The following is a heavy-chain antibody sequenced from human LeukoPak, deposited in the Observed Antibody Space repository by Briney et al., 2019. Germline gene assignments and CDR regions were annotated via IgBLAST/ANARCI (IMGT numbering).Heavy chain of an antibody. J-gene: IGHJ4*02. Sequence: GESLKISCKGSGFSFTSYWIGWVRQMPGKGLEWMGIIYPADSDTRYSPYFQGQVTISADKSISTAYLQWSSLKASDTAMYYCARRGSTWNFDYWGQGTLVTVSS. V-gene: IGHV5-51*01. D-gene: IGHD3-16*01. CDR2: IYPADSDT. CDR1: GFSFTSYW. CDR3: ARRGSTWNFDY.